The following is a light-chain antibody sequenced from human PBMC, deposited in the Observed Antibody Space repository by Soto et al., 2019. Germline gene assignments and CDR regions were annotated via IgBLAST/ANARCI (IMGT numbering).Light chain of an antibody. CDR3: QHYNSYPYT. V-gene: IGKV1-5*03. J-gene: IGKJ2*01. Sequence: DIQMTPSPSTLSASVVDRVTITCRASQTISSWLAWYQQKPGKAPKLLIYKASTLKSGVPSRFSGSGSGTEFTPTISSLQPDDFATYYCQHYNSYPYTFGQGTRWIS. CDR1: QTISSW. CDR2: KAS.